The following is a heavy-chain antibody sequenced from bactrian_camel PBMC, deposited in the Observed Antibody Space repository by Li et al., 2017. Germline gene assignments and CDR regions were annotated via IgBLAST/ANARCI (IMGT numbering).Heavy chain of an antibody. CDR2: IDSANRP. CDR3: ATLSCRRGLQTTSPLHNQ. D-gene: IGHD1*01. V-gene: IGHV3S1*01. CDR1: GSTYSPYC. J-gene: IGHJ4*01. Sequence: QVQLVESGGGSVQAGGSLRLSCDGHGSTYSPYCLAWFRQTPGQGREEVAFIDSANRPTYAASVKGRFAVSRDNAKDILYLQMNSLRTEDTAMYFCATLSCRRGLQTTSPLHNQWGQGTQVTVS.